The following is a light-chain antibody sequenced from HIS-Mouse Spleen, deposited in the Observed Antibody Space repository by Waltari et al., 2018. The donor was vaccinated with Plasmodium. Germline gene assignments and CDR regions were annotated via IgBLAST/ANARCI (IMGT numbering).Light chain of an antibody. CDR3: YSTDSSGNHRV. J-gene: IGLJ3*02. CDR1: AFPTKY. Sequence: SYELTQPPSVSVSPGQTARPTCPGDAFPTKYAYWYQQKSGQAPVLVIYEDSKRPSGIPERFSGSSSGTMATLTISGAQVEDEADYYCYSTDSSGNHRVFGGGTKLTVL. CDR2: EDS. V-gene: IGLV3-10*01.